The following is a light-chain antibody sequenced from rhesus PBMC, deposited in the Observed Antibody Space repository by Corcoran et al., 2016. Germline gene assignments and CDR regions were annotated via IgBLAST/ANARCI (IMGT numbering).Light chain of an antibody. CDR1: QGSSTY. Sequence: DIQMTQSPSSLSASVGDRVTITCRASQGSSTYLNWYQQKPGKAPKRLVYKASILESGVPSRFSGSGSGTDFTLTISSLQPEDFATYSCLQYNSDPWTFGQGTKVEIK. V-gene: IGKV1-43*02. CDR2: KAS. CDR3: LQYNSDPWT. J-gene: IGKJ1*01.